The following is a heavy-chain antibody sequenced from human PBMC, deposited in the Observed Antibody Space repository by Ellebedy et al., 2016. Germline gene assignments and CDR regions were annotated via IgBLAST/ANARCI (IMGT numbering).Heavy chain of an antibody. Sequence: GESLKISXAASGFTFSSYWMSWVRQAPGKGLEWVANIKQDGSEKYYVDSVKGRFTISRDNAKNTLYLQMNSLRADDTAVYYCARDPTLPVSSSLHAFDIWGQGTMVAVSS. CDR2: IKQDGSEK. CDR3: ARDPTLPVSSSLHAFDI. D-gene: IGHD6-13*01. J-gene: IGHJ3*02. V-gene: IGHV3-7*01. CDR1: GFTFSSYW.